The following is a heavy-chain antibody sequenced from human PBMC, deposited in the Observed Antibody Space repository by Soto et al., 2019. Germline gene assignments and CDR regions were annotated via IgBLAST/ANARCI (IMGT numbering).Heavy chain of an antibody. CDR1: GASIKIGNNF. Sequence: PSETLSVACSFSGASIKIGNNFWSGIRQRPGKGLEWIGYIYYDGGTYYNPSLKSRVTLSVDTFRNQFSLKVTSVTAADTAIYFCARHDYRAYVDRFDYWGPGTLVTVSS. CDR2: IYYDGGT. V-gene: IGHV4-30-4*01. CDR3: ARHDYRAYVDRFDY. J-gene: IGHJ4*03. D-gene: IGHD3-10*02.